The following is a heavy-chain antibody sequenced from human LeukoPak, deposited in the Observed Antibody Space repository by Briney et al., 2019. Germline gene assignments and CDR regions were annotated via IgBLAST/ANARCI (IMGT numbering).Heavy chain of an antibody. J-gene: IGHJ6*03. CDR1: GYTFTSYA. CDR3: AKDMRENYSYYMDV. V-gene: IGHV7-4-1*02. Sequence: GASVKVSCKASGYTFTSYAMNWVRQAPGQGLEWMGWINTNTGNPTYAQGFTGRFVFSLDTSVSTAYLQISSLKAEDTAVYYCAKDMRENYSYYMDVWGKGTTVTVSS. D-gene: IGHD3-16*01. CDR2: INTNTGNP.